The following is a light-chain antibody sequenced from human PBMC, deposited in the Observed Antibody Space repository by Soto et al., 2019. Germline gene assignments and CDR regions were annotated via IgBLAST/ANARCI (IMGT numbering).Light chain of an antibody. CDR2: GAS. CDR3: QQSFRTLT. Sequence: IQMTQSPSSLSASVGDRVTITCRASQSISRYLTWYQQKPGKAPKLLIYGASTLRDGVPSRFSGSGSGTDFTLTSSILQPDDFATYYCQQSFRTLTFGGGTRVEVK. CDR1: QSISRY. V-gene: IGKV1-39*01. J-gene: IGKJ4*01.